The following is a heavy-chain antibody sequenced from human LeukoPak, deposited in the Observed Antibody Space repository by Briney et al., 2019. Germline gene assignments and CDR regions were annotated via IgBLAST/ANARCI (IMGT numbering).Heavy chain of an antibody. V-gene: IGHV1-2*06. Sequence: ASVKVSCKASGYTFTGYYMHWVRQAPGQGLEWMGRINPNSGGTNYAQKFQGRVTMTRDTSNSTAYMELSRLRSDDTAVYYCAREESVRGVGDYWGQGTLVTVSS. CDR3: AREESVRGVGDY. D-gene: IGHD3-10*01. CDR1: GYTFTGYY. CDR2: INPNSGGT. J-gene: IGHJ4*02.